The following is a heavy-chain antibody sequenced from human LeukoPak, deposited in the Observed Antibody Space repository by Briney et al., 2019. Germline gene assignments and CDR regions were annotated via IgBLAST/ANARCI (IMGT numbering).Heavy chain of an antibody. CDR2: ISAYNGNT. CDR1: GYTFTSYG. J-gene: IGHJ4*02. D-gene: IGHD2-15*01. CDR3: ARDLDCSGGSCYSPNFDY. V-gene: IGHV1-18*01. Sequence: ASVKVSCKASGYTFTSYGIGWVRQAPGQGLEWMGWISAYNGNTNYAQKLQGRVTMTTDTSTSTAYVELRSLRSDDTAVYYCARDLDCSGGSCYSPNFDYWGQGTLVTVSS.